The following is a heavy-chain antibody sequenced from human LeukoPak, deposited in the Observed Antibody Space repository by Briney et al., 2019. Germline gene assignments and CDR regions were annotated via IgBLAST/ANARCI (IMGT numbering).Heavy chain of an antibody. D-gene: IGHD1-26*01. CDR3: AKARGSFDY. CDR2: ISGSGGST. J-gene: IGHJ4*02. V-gene: IGHV3-23*01. Sequence: GGSLRLSCTASGFTFSSYAMSWVRQAPGKGLEWVSAISGSGGSTYYADSVKGRFTISRDNSKNTLCLQMNSLRADDTAVYYCAKARGSFDYWGQGTLVTVSS. CDR1: GFTFSSYA.